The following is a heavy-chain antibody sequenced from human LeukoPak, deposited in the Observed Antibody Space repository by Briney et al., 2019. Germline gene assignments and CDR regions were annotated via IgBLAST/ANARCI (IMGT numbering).Heavy chain of an antibody. J-gene: IGHJ3*02. D-gene: IGHD5-18*01. V-gene: IGHV3-23*01. Sequence: GGSLRLSRAASGFTFRSHAMSWVRQAPGEGLEWVSAIGSRGTSTYYADSVKGRFTISRDDSKNTLYLQMNSLRAEDTAIYYCARRAVDTSMALVYAFDIWGQGTMVTVSS. CDR1: GFTFRSHA. CDR2: IGSRGTST. CDR3: ARRAVDTSMALVYAFDI.